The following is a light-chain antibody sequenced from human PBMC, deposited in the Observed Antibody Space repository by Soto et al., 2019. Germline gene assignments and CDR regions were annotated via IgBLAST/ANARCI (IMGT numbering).Light chain of an antibody. J-gene: IGLJ1*01. CDR2: RNN. CDR1: SSNIGSNY. CDR3: AAWDDSLSGDNDV. V-gene: IGLV1-47*01. Sequence: QSVLTQPPSASGTPGQRVTISCSGSSSNIGSNYVYWYHQLPGTAPKLLIYRNNQRPSGVPDRFSGSKSGTSASLAISGLRSEDEADYYCAAWDDSLSGDNDVFGTGTKVTVL.